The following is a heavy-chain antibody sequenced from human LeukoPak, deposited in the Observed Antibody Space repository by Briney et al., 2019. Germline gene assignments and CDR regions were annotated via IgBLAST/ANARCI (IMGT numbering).Heavy chain of an antibody. J-gene: IGHJ4*02. CDR2: MNPNSGAT. CDR1: GYTFTNYY. V-gene: IGHV1-2*02. Sequence: KASCKASGYTFTNYYLHWVRQAPGQGVECMGWMNPNSGATEYQQNFQGRVTMTRDTSISTAYLEVFSLTSDDAAVYYCARGAYYGDNFPLHYWGQGSLVIVSS. D-gene: IGHD4-23*01. CDR3: ARGAYYGDNFPLHY.